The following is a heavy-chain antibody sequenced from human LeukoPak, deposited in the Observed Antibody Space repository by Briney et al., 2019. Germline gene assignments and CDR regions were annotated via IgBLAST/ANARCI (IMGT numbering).Heavy chain of an antibody. D-gene: IGHD6-19*01. CDR3: ARTISSGWYVFI. CDR2: IIPIFGTA. Sequence: SVKVSCKASGGTFSSYAISWVRQAPGQGLEWMGGIIPIFGTANYAQKFQGRVTITADESTSAAYMELSSLRSEDTAVYYCARTISSGWYVFIWGQGTLVTVSS. J-gene: IGHJ4*02. CDR1: GGTFSSYA. V-gene: IGHV1-69*01.